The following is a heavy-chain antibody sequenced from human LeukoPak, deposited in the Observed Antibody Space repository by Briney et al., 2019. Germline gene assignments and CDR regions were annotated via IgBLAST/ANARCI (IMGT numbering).Heavy chain of an antibody. D-gene: IGHD3-22*01. CDR2: INHSGST. CDR1: GGSFSGYY. Sequence: PSETLSLTCAVYGGSFSGYYWSWIRQPPGKGLEWIGEINHSGSTNYNPSLKSRVTISVDTSKNQFSLKLSSVTAADTAVYYCARADSSGYGGQDFDYWGQGTLVTVSS. CDR3: ARADSSGYGGQDFDY. V-gene: IGHV4-34*01. J-gene: IGHJ4*02.